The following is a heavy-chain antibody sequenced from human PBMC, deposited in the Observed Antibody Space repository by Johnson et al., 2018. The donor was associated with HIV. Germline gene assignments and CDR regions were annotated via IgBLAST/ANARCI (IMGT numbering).Heavy chain of an antibody. D-gene: IGHD5/OR15-5a*01. CDR2: ISFDGNLK. J-gene: IGHJ3*02. CDR3: ASVFDAFDI. CDR1: RFTFSSYV. V-gene: IGHV3-33*03. Sequence: QVQLMESGGGLVQPGGSLRLSCAASRFTFSSYVMHWVRQAPGKGPEWVAVISFDGNLKKYADSVKGRFTISRDNAKNSLYLQMNSLRAEDTAVYYCASVFDAFDIWGQGTMVTVSS.